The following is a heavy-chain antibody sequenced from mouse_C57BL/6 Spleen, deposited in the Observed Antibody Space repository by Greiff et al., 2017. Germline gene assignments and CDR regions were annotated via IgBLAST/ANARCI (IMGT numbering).Heavy chain of an antibody. CDR2: IDPEDGET. Sequence: EVQLEQWGVEVVKPGASVKLSCTASGFNIKDYYMHWVKQRTEQGLEWIGRIDPEDGETKYAPKFQGKATITADTSSNPAYLQLSSLTSEDTAVYYCARFTTRRYFDVWGTGTTVTVSS. V-gene: IGHV14-2*01. J-gene: IGHJ1*03. CDR3: ARFTTRRYFDV. D-gene: IGHD5-5*01. CDR1: GFNIKDYY.